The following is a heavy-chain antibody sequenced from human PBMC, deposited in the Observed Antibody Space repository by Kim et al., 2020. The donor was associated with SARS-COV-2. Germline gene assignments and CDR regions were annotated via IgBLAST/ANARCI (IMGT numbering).Heavy chain of an antibody. J-gene: IGHJ4*02. D-gene: IGHD3-16*01. Sequence: SETLSLTCTVSGASISNGGFYWTWIRQHPGKGLEWLGYIYSTGSTYYNPSLRSRLSISLDKSKNQFSLNLTSVTAADTAMYYCARPLRGGVGGGLSWGQGSLVTVSS. CDR3: ARPLRGGVGGGLS. V-gene: IGHV4-31*03. CDR2: IYSTGST. CDR1: GASISNGGFY.